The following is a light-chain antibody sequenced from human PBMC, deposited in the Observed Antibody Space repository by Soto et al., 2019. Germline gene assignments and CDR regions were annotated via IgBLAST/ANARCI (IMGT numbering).Light chain of an antibody. CDR3: SSYAHGSTYV. CDR1: NSNIGAGYD. J-gene: IGLJ1*01. Sequence: QSVLTQPPSVSGAPGQRVTISCTGSNSNIGAGYDVHWYQQLPGTAPKLLIYGNSNRPSGVPDRFSGSKSGTSASLTITGLQAEDEADYYCSSYAHGSTYVFGTGTKVTVL. CDR2: GNS. V-gene: IGLV1-40*01.